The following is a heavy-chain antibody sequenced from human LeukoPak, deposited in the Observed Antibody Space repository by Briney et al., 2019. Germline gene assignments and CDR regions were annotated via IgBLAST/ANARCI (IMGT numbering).Heavy chain of an antibody. CDR3: AKDRNYYDSSGPIDY. CDR2: IRHDGSNK. CDR1: GFTFSNYG. V-gene: IGHV3-30*02. J-gene: IGHJ4*02. Sequence: PGGSLRLSCAASGFTFSNYGMHWVRQAPGKGLEWVAFIRHDGSNKYYADSVKGRFAISRDNSKNTLYLQMNSLRAEDTAVYYCAKDRNYYDSSGPIDYWGQGTLVTVSS. D-gene: IGHD3-22*01.